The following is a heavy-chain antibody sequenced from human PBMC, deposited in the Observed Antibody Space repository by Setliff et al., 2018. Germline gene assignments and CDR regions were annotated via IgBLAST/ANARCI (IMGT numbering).Heavy chain of an antibody. D-gene: IGHD1-26*01. CDR3: ARGAPGWELLSWFDP. Sequence: SETLSLTCTVSGGSISSDSDYWSWIRQSAGKGLEWIGRIYASGSTEYNPSLGSRVTISVDTSRNQFSLQLSSVTSADTAVYYCARGAPGWELLSWFDPWGQGTLVTVSS. V-gene: IGHV4-61*02. CDR1: GGSISSDSDY. CDR2: IYASGST. J-gene: IGHJ5*02.